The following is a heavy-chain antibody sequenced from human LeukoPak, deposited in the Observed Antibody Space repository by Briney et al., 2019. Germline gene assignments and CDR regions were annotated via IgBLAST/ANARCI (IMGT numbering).Heavy chain of an antibody. V-gene: IGHV4-30-2*01. CDR1: GGSISSGGYS. Sequence: SQTLSLTCAVSGGSISSGGYSWSWIRQPPGKGLEWIGYIYHSGSTYYNPSLKRRVTISVDRSKNQFSLKLSSVTAADTAVYYCAGGPKIAAAGTGYWGQGTLVTVSS. CDR3: AGGPKIAAAGTGY. D-gene: IGHD6-13*01. CDR2: IYHSGST. J-gene: IGHJ4*02.